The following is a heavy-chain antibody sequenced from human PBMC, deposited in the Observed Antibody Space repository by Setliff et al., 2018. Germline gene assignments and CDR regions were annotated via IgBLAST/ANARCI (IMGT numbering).Heavy chain of an antibody. D-gene: IGHD1-26*01. CDR3: ARGVGATCDY. V-gene: IGHV4-59*01. CDR2: IYYSGST. Sequence: PSETLSLTCAVYGGSFSGYYWSWIRQPPGKGLEWIGYIYYSGSTNYNPSLKSRVTISVDTSKNQFSLKLSSVTAADTAVYYCARGVGATCDYWGQGTLVTVSS. CDR1: GGSFSGYY. J-gene: IGHJ4*02.